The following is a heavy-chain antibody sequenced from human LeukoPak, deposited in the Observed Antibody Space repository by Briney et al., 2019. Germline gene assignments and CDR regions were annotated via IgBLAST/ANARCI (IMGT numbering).Heavy chain of an antibody. J-gene: IGHJ4*02. Sequence: LPGGSLRLSCAASGFTFSSYAMSWVRQAPGKGLEWVSAISGSGGSTYYADSVKGRFTTSRDNSKNTLYLQMNSLRAEDTAVYYCARDEVFRTFDYWGQGTLVTVFS. CDR1: GFTFSSYA. CDR2: ISGSGGST. CDR3: ARDEVFRTFDY. D-gene: IGHD3-10*01. V-gene: IGHV3-23*01.